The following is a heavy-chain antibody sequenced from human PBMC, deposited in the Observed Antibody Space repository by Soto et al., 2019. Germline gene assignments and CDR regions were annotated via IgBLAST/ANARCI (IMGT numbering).Heavy chain of an antibody. V-gene: IGHV6-1*01. J-gene: IGHJ3*01. CDR3: ARGNALDV. D-gene: IGHD3-10*01. CDR1: GDSVSSDITS. Sequence: SQTLSITCAISGDSVSSDITSWNWIRQSPSRGLEWLGRTYYRSKWFHDYAASVKSRITINPDTSKNQFSLELNSVTPEDTAVYYCARGNALDVWGQGTVVTVSS. CDR2: TYYRSKWFH.